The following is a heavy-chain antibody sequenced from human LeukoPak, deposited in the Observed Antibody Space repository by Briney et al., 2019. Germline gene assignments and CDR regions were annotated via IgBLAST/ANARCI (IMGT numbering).Heavy chain of an antibody. CDR2: IYTSGST. J-gene: IGHJ4*02. CDR1: GGSISSYY. D-gene: IGHD6-25*01. V-gene: IGHV4-4*07. Sequence: SETLSLTCTVSGGSISSYYWSWIRQPAGKGLEGIGRIYTSGSTNYNPSLKRRVTMSVDTSKNQFSLKLSSLTAADAAVYFCARQLPTAAADTRGYFDYWGQGTVVTVSS. CDR3: ARQLPTAAADTRGYFDY.